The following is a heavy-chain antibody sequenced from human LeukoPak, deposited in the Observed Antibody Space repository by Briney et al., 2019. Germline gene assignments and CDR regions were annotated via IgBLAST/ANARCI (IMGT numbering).Heavy chain of an antibody. V-gene: IGHV3-30-3*01. CDR1: GFAFSSYA. Sequence: GGSLRLSCAASGFAFSSYAMHWVRQAPGKGLEWVAVISYDGSNKYYADSVKGRFTISRDNSKNTLYLQMNSLRAEDTAVYYCARVFGSGTWKRGYFDYWGQGTLVTVSS. CDR3: ARVFGSGTWKRGYFDY. J-gene: IGHJ4*02. CDR2: ISYDGSNK. D-gene: IGHD3-10*01.